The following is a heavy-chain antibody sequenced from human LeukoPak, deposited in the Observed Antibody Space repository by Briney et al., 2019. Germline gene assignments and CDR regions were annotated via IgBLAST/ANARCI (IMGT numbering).Heavy chain of an antibody. D-gene: IGHD3-22*01. CDR2: INPNSGGT. CDR3: ARAAYYYDSSGYSAY. CDR1: GYTFTGYY. V-gene: IGHV1-2*02. Sequence: ASVKVSCKASGYTFTGYYMHWVGQPPGQGLEWMGWINPNSGGTNYAQKFQGRVTMTRDTSISTAYMELSRLRSDDTAVYYCARAAYYYDSSGYSAYWGQGTLVTVSS. J-gene: IGHJ4*02.